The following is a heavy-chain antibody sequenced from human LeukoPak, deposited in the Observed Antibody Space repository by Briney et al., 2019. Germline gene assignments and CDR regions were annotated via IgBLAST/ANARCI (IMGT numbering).Heavy chain of an antibody. CDR2: MNPNSGNT. D-gene: IGHD4-17*01. CDR1: GYTFTSYD. V-gene: IGHV1-8*01. Sequence: ASVKVSCKASGYTFTSYDINWVGQATGQGLEWMGWMNPNSGNTGYAQKFQGRVTMTRNTSISTAYMELSSLRSEDTAVYYCARDPHDYGDFEYFQHWGQGTLVTVSS. J-gene: IGHJ1*01. CDR3: ARDPHDYGDFEYFQH.